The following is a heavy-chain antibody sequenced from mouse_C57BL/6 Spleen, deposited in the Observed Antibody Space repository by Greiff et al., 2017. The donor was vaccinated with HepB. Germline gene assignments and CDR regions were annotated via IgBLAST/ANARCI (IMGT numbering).Heavy chain of an antibody. J-gene: IGHJ2*01. D-gene: IGHD1-1*01. V-gene: IGHV1-69*01. CDR1: GYTFTSYW. CDR2: IDPSDSYT. Sequence: QVQLQQPGAELVMPGASVKLSCKASGYTFTSYWMHWVKQRPGQGLEWIGEIDPSDSYTNYNQKFKGKSTLTVDKSSSTAYMQLSSLTSEDSAVYYCARVRVVPTHYFDYWGQGTTLTVSS. CDR3: ARVRVVPTHYFDY.